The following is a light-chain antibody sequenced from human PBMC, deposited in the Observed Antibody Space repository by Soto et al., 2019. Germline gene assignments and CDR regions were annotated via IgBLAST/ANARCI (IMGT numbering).Light chain of an antibody. Sequence: QSVLTQPASVSGSPGQSITISCTGTSSDVGGYNYVSWYQQHPGKAPKLMIYDVNNRPSGVSNRFSGSKSGNTASLTISGLQAEDEADYYCSSYTSSSTPGFGGGTKLTVL. J-gene: IGLJ2*01. V-gene: IGLV2-14*01. CDR3: SSYTSSSTPG. CDR1: SSDVGGYNY. CDR2: DVN.